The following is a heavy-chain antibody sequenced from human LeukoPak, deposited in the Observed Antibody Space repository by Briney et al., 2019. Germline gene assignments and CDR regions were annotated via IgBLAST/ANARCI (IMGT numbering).Heavy chain of an antibody. CDR2: ISGSGGST. CDR1: GFTFSSYA. CDR3: ANSMVRGLDGY. D-gene: IGHD3-10*01. V-gene: IGHV3-23*01. Sequence: GGSLRLSCAASGFTFSSYAMSRVRQAPGKGLEWVSAISGSGGSTYYADSVKGRFTISRDNSKNTLYLQMNSLRAEDTAVYYCANSMVRGLDGYWGQGTLVTVSS. J-gene: IGHJ4*02.